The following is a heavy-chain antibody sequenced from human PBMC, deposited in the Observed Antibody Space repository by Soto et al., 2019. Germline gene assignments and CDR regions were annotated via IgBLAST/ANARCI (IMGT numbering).Heavy chain of an antibody. Sequence: SVKVSCKASGCTFTSYAMHWVRQAPGQRLEWMGWINAGNGNTKYSQKFQGRVTITRDTSASTAYMELSSLRSEDTAVYYCARDRRLHLGELSLGYWGQGTLVTVSS. CDR3: ARDRRLHLGELSLGY. CDR2: INAGNGNT. D-gene: IGHD3-16*02. CDR1: GCTFTSYA. V-gene: IGHV1-3*01. J-gene: IGHJ4*02.